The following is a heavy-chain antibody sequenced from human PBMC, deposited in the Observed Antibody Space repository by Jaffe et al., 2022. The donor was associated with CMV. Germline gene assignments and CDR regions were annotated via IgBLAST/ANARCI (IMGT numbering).Heavy chain of an antibody. D-gene: IGHD3-22*01. Sequence: EVHLVESGGDLVQPGRSLRLSCAASGFTFDDYAMHWVRQAPGKGLEWVSGISWNSNDRGYADSVKGRFTISRDNAKNSLYLQMNSLRAEDTALYYCVKHITNYYDSSGYYDYWGQGTLVTVSS. J-gene: IGHJ4*02. CDR1: GFTFDDYA. V-gene: IGHV3-9*01. CDR3: VKHITNYYDSSGYYDY. CDR2: ISWNSNDR.